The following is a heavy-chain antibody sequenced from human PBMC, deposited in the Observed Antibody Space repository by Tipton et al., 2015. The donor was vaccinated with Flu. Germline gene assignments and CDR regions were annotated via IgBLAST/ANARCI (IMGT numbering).Heavy chain of an antibody. V-gene: IGHV4-4*07. CDR3: ARGSERITIFGVVIPKGYYFDY. J-gene: IGHJ4*02. Sequence: TLSLTCTVSGGFVSSYYWSWIRQPAGKGLEWIGRIYTSGSTNYNPSLKSRVTISVDTSKNQFSLKLSSVTAADTAVYYCARGSERITIFGVVIPKGYYFDYWGQGTLVTVSS. CDR1: GGFVSSYY. CDR2: IYTSGST. D-gene: IGHD3-3*01.